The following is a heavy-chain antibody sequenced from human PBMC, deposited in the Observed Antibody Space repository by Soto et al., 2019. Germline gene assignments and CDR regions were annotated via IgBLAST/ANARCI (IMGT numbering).Heavy chain of an antibody. J-gene: IGHJ6*03. CDR1: DFTFSRLG. D-gene: IGHD3-10*01. Sequence: QVQLVESGGGVVQPGGSLRLCGAGSDFTFSRLGMPWVRKAPGKGLQWGGVICSEGSNERYADSVKGRFTISRDNSKNTLYLQMNSLRAEDTAVYYCARERTFGENKHNYMDVWGTGITVTVS. V-gene: IGHV3-33*01. CDR3: ARERTFGENKHNYMDV. CDR2: ICSEGSNE.